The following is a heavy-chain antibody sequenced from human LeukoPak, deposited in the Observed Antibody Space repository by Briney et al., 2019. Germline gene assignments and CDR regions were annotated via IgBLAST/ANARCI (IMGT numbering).Heavy chain of an antibody. CDR1: GYTFTSYY. D-gene: IGHD1-26*01. J-gene: IGHJ6*03. Sequence: ASVKVSCKASGYTFTSYYMHWVRQAPGQGLEWMGIINPSGGSTSYAQKFQGRVTMTRDMSTSTVYVELSSLRSEDTAVYYCARGPVGATSYYYMDVWGKGTTVTVSS. V-gene: IGHV1-46*01. CDR3: ARGPVGATSYYYMDV. CDR2: INPSGGST.